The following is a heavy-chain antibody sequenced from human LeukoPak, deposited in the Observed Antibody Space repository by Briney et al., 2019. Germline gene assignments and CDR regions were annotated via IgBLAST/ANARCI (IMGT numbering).Heavy chain of an antibody. D-gene: IGHD2-15*01. J-gene: IGHJ4*02. Sequence: SETLSLTCVVSSYSISSGYYWGWIRPPPGKGLEWIGIISHRVGTYYNPSLTTPVTISVDTSKNQFSLRLSSGTAAVTAVYYCARASRFCSGGSCSYYFDSWGQGSLVTVSS. V-gene: IGHV4-38-2*01. CDR3: ARASRFCSGGSCSYYFDS. CDR1: SYSISSGYY. CDR2: ISHRVGT.